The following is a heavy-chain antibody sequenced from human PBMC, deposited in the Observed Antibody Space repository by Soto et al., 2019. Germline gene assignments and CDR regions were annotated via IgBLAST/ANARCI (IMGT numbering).Heavy chain of an antibody. V-gene: IGHV3-30-3*01. CDR2: ISYDGSNK. D-gene: IGHD6-6*01. J-gene: IGHJ4*02. CDR1: GFTFSSYA. CDR3: AREVEYSSSSAIGIYDY. Sequence: PGGSLRLSCAASGFTFSSYAMHWVRQAPGKGLEWVAVISYDGSNKYYADSVKGRFTISRDNSKNTLYLQMNSLRAEDTAVYYCAREVEYSSSSAIGIYDYWGQGT.